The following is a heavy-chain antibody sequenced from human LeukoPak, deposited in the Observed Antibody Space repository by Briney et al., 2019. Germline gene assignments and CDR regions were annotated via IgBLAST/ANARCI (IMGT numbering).Heavy chain of an antibody. CDR1: GASISSYY. D-gene: IGHD3-10*01. CDR3: ARVGSEVWSGGAFDI. CDR2: IYYSGST. Sequence: SETLSLTCTVSGASISSYYWSWIRQPPGKGLEWIGYIYYSGSTNYNPSLKSRVTISVDTSKNQFSLKLSSVTAADTAVYYCARVGSEVWSGGAFDIWGQGTMVTVSS. V-gene: IGHV4-59*01. J-gene: IGHJ3*02.